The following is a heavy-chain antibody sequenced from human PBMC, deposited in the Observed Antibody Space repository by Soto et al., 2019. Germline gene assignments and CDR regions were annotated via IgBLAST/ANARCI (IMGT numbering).Heavy chain of an antibody. CDR2: ISYDGSTK. D-gene: IGHD6-19*01. Sequence: QVQLVESGGGVVQPGRSLRLSCAASGFTLSRYGMHWVRQAPGKGLEWVIVISYDGSTKFYADSVKGRFTIARDNSKNTVYLQMNSLRTDDTAVYYCAKDRGRSIAVAYSFDSWGQGTLVTVSS. CDR1: GFTLSRYG. J-gene: IGHJ4*02. V-gene: IGHV3-30*18. CDR3: AKDRGRSIAVAYSFDS.